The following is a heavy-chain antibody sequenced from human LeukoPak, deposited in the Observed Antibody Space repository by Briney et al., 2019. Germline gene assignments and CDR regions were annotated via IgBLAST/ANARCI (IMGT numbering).Heavy chain of an antibody. CDR3: ARCYVSWTFYFDC. Sequence: GVSVKVPYKPSVYAFNRFAIARVRQAPGQGLEWMGWISTYTNTNAAQKFQVRVTMTTDTSTITAYMELTSLRSDDTAVYYCARCYVSWTFYFDCWGQGTRVIVSS. J-gene: IGHJ4*02. D-gene: IGHD3-3*01. CDR1: VYAFNRFA. V-gene: IGHV1-18*01. CDR2: ISTYTNT.